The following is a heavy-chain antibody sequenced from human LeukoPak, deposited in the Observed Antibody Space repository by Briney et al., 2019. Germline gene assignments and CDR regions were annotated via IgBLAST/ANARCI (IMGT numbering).Heavy chain of an antibody. CDR2: INSDGSST. CDR1: GITFSSYW. V-gene: IGHV3-74*01. Sequence: PGGSLRLSCAASGITFSSYWMHWVRQAPGKGLVWVSRINSDGSSTSYADYVKGRFTISRDNAKNTLYLQMNSLRAEDTAVYYCARSGVPHGTDVWGQGTTVTVSS. D-gene: IGHD7-27*01. J-gene: IGHJ6*02. CDR3: ARSGVPHGTDV.